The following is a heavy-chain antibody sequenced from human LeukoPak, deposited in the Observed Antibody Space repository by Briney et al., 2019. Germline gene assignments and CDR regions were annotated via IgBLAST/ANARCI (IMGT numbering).Heavy chain of an antibody. CDR2: ITTSGSTI. J-gene: IGHJ6*02. Sequence: GGSLRLSCAASGFTFSSYEMNWVRQSPGKGLEWLSYITTSGSTIYYADSVKGRFTISRDNAQNTLYLQMNSLRDEDTAVYYCARDLAYGMDVWGQGTTVTVSS. V-gene: IGHV3-48*03. CDR3: ARDLAYGMDV. CDR1: GFTFSSYE.